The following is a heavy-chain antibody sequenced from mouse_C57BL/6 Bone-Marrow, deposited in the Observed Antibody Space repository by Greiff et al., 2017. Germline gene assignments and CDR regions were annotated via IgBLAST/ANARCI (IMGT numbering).Heavy chain of an antibody. Sequence: EVQLQQSGPELVKPGASVKISCKASGYTFTDYSMNWVKQSHGKSLEWIGDINPNNGGTSYNQKFKGKATLTGDKSSSTAYMELRSLTSEDSAVYYTARKRDNSNRGQGTLVTVSA. V-gene: IGHV1-26*01. CDR2: INPNNGGT. J-gene: IGHJ3*01. D-gene: IGHD1-3*01. CDR3: ARKRDNSN. CDR1: GYTFTDYS.